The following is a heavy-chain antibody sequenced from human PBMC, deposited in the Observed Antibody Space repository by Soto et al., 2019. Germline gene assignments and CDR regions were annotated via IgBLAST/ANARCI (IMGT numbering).Heavy chain of an antibody. CDR2: IRSKAYGGTT. V-gene: IGHV3-49*01. D-gene: IGHD2-15*01. CDR3: TREYCSGGSCYSGFDY. J-gene: IGHJ4*02. CDR1: GFTFGDYA. Sequence: GGSLRLSCTASGFTFGDYAMSWFRQAPGKGLEWVGFIRSKAYGGTTEYTASVKGRFTISRDDSKSIAYLQMKSLKTEDTSVYYCTREYCSGGSCYSGFDYWGQGTLVTVSS.